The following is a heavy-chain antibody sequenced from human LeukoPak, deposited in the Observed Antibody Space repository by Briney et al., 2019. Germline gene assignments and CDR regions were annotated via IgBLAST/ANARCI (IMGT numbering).Heavy chain of an antibody. Sequence: ASVKVSCKASGYTITNNYMHWVRQAPGQGLEWMGVINPSGTGTSYAQKFQGRITMSRGTSTSTVYMELSSLRSEDTAFYYCATDHSMANTAWWFDPWGQGTLVTVSS. CDR1: GYTITNNY. CDR2: INPSGTGT. CDR3: ATDHSMANTAWWFDP. J-gene: IGHJ5*02. D-gene: IGHD5-24*01. V-gene: IGHV1-46*01.